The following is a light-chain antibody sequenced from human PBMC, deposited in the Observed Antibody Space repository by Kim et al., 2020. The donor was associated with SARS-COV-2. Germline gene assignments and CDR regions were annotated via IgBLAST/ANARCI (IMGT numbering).Light chain of an antibody. Sequence: ATCTTTGSTGGGHASGSNSVAWYQQQPGGAPGVVIKYEGDRPSGIPERCSGCKSGNKATLIIASVGAGDEDDYYCWVWDSSSDHAIFGGGTKLTVL. CDR2: YEG. V-gene: IGLV3-21*04. CDR3: WVWDSSSDHAI. CDR1: ASGSNS. J-gene: IGLJ2*01.